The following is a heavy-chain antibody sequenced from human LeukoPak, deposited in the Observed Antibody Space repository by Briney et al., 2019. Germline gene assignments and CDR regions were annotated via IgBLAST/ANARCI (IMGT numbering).Heavy chain of an antibody. Sequence: GGSLRLSCTASGLTLGGHDMHWVRQTTGDGLEWVAAVSAGHHAFYAGSVKGRFTVSREDAKNSLFLQMNSLRAGDTAIYYCVREARGYHYTYFDDWGQGSLVTVSS. CDR2: VSAGHHA. D-gene: IGHD5-18*01. CDR1: GLTLGGHD. V-gene: IGHV3-13*01. J-gene: IGHJ4*02. CDR3: VREARGYHYTYFDD.